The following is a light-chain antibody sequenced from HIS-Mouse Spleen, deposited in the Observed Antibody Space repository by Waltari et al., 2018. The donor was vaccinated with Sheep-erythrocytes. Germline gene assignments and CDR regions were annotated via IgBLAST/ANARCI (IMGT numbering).Light chain of an antibody. J-gene: IGLJ1*01. CDR1: SSDVGGYNY. V-gene: IGLV2-11*01. Sequence: QSALTQPRSVSGSPGQSVTISCTGTSSDVGGYNYVPWYQQHPGKAPKLMIHDVSKRPSGVPDRFSGSKSGTTASLTISGLQAEDEADYYCCSYAGSYNHVFATGTKVTVL. CDR3: CSYAGSYNHV. CDR2: DVS.